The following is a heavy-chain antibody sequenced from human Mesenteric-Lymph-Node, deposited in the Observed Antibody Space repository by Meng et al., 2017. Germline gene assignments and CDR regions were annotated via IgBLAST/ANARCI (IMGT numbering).Heavy chain of an antibody. V-gene: IGHV3-9*01. Sequence: GGSLRLSCAASGFTFSSYAMHWVRQAPGKGLEWVSGISWNSGSIGYADSVKGRFTISRDNAKNSLYLQMNSLRAEDTALYYCAKIRVGATLSIDAFDIWGQGTMVTVSS. CDR3: AKIRVGATLSIDAFDI. CDR1: GFTFSSYA. J-gene: IGHJ3*02. D-gene: IGHD1-26*01. CDR2: ISWNSGSI.